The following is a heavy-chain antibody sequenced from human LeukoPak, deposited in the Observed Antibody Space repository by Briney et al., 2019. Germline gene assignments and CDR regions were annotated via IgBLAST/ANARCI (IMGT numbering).Heavy chain of an antibody. CDR1: EFIFTTSL. J-gene: IGHJ4*02. CDR2: IANDGREI. CDR3: VGTGPLSSNGWDFNY. V-gene: IGHV3-30*04. D-gene: IGHD6-19*01. Sequence: GGSLRLSCAGPEFIFTTSLIHWVRQAPGKGLEWVTLIANDGREIYYSDSVKGRFTISRDNSEKRVYLQMNNLRTEDTAVYYCVGTGPLSSNGWDFNYWGQGTLVTVSS.